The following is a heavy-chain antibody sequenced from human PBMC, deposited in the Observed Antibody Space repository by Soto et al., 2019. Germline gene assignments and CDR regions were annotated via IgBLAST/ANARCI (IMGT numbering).Heavy chain of an antibody. CDR2: IYYSGST. CDR3: ARDSSSGSGSYPTFDY. V-gene: IGHV4-59*01. J-gene: IGHJ4*02. D-gene: IGHD3-10*01. CDR1: GGSISSYY. Sequence: QVQLQESGPGLVKPSETLSLTCTVSGGSISSYYWSWIRQPPGKGLEWIGYIYYSGSTNYNPSLKSRVTISVDTSKNQFSLNLSSVTAADTAVYYCARDSSSGSGSYPTFDYWGQGTLVTVSS.